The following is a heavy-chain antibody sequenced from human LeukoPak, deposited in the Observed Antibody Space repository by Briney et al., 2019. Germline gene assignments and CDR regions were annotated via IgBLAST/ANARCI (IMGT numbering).Heavy chain of an antibody. CDR2: INHSGST. CDR3: ARLIVVFDY. D-gene: IGHD2-2*01. V-gene: IGHV4-34*01. Sequence: SETLSLTCAVYGGSFSGYYWSWIRQPPGKGLEWIGEINHSGSTNYNPSLKGRVAISVDTSKNQFSLKLSSVTAADTAVYYCARLIVVFDYWGQEPWSPSPQ. CDR1: GGSFSGYY. J-gene: IGHJ4*01.